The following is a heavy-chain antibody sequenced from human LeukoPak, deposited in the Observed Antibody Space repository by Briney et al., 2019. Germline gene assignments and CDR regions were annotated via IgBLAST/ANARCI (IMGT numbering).Heavy chain of an antibody. J-gene: IGHJ4*02. Sequence: ASVKVSCKVSGYTLTELSMHWVRQAPGKGREWMGGFDPEDGETIYAQKFQGRVTMTEDTSTDTAYMELSSLRSEDTAVYYCATPLAPGATSLIDYWGQGTLVTVSS. V-gene: IGHV1-24*01. D-gene: IGHD1-26*01. CDR3: ATPLAPGATSLIDY. CDR1: GYTLTELS. CDR2: FDPEDGET.